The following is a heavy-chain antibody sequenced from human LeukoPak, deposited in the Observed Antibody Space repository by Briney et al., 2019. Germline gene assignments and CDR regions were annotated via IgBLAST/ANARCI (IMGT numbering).Heavy chain of an antibody. J-gene: IGHJ4*02. CDR2: ISTSSSYI. Sequence: GGSLRLSCAASGFTFSHYSMNWVRQAPGKGLEWVSSISTSSSYIYYEDSVKGRFTISRDNAKKSLYLQMNSLRAEDTAVYYCARGHGRGYSSRPGYWGPGTLVTVSS. D-gene: IGHD6-13*01. CDR3: ARGHGRGYSSRPGY. CDR1: GFTFSHYS. V-gene: IGHV3-21*01.